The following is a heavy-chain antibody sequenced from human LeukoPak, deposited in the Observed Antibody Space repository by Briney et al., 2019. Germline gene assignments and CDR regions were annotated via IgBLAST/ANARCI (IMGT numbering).Heavy chain of an antibody. CDR3: VKEAGRSGAFDI. Sequence: GGSLRLSCSASGFTLSSYHMHWVRQAPGKGLEYVSAISSNGGSTYYADSVKGRFTISRDSPKNTLYLQMSSLRAEDTAVYYCVKEAGRSGAFDIWGQGTMVTVSS. CDR1: GFTLSSYH. J-gene: IGHJ3*02. CDR2: ISSNGGST. D-gene: IGHD3-10*01. V-gene: IGHV3-64D*09.